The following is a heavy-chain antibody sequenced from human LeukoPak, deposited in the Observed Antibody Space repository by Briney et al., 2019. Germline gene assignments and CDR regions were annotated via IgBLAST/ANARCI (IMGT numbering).Heavy chain of an antibody. CDR2: ISSSGSTI. Sequence: GGSLRLSCAASGFTFSSYEMNWVRQAPGKGLEWVSYISSSGSTIYYADSVKGRFTISRDKAKNALYLQMNSLRAEDTAVYYCARALIGWFGELTKDGSGAFDIWGQGTMVTASS. D-gene: IGHD3-10*01. V-gene: IGHV3-48*03. J-gene: IGHJ3*02. CDR1: GFTFSSYE. CDR3: ARALIGWFGELTKDGSGAFDI.